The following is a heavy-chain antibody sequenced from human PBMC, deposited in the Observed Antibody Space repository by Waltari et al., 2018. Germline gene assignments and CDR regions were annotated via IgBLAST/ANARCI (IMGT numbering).Heavy chain of an antibody. V-gene: IGHV4-34*01. CDR2: INHSGST. J-gene: IGHJ4*02. CDR3: ARDQGSGWYRRFDY. D-gene: IGHD6-19*01. CDR1: GGSFSGSY. Sequence: QVQLQQWGAGLLKPSETLSLTCAVYGGSFSGSYWLWIRQPPGKGREWIGEINHSGSTNYNPSLKSRVTISVDTSKNQFSLKLSSVTAADTAVYYCARDQGSGWYRRFDYWGQGTLVTVSS.